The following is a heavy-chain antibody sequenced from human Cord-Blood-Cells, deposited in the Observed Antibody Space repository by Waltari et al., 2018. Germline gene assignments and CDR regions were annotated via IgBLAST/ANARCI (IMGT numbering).Heavy chain of an antibody. V-gene: IGHV3-15*01. CDR2: IKSKTDGGTT. CDR3: TTVWSIFGVVIAFDI. CDR1: GFTFSNAW. Sequence: EVQLVESGGGLVKPGGSLRLSCAASGFTFSNAWMSWVRQAPGKGLEWVGRIKSKTDGGTTDYAAPVKGRFTTSRDDSKNTLYLQMNSLKTEDTAVYYCTTVWSIFGVVIAFDIWGQGTVVTVSS. D-gene: IGHD3-3*01. J-gene: IGHJ3*02.